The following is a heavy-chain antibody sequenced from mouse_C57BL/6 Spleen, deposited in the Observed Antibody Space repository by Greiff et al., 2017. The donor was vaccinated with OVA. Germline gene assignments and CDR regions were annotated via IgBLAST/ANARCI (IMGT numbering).Heavy chain of an antibody. J-gene: IGHJ4*01. V-gene: IGHV5-16*01. CDR2: INYDGSST. CDR1: GFTFSDYY. Sequence: EVQVVESEGGLVQPGSSMKLSCTASGFTFSDYYMAWVRQVPEKGLEWVANINYDGSSTYYLDSLKSRFIISRDNAKNILYLQMSSLKSEDTATYYCARGRDRDAMDYWGQGTSVTVSS. CDR3: ARGRDRDAMDY. D-gene: IGHD3-3*01.